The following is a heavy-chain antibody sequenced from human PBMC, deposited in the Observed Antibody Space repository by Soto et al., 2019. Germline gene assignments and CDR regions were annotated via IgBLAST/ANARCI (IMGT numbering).Heavy chain of an antibody. D-gene: IGHD6-19*01. J-gene: IGHJ6*02. Sequence: QVQLVESGGGVVQPGRSLRLSCAASGFTFSSYGMHWVRQAPGKGLEWVAVISYDGSNKYYADSVKGRFTISRDNSKNTLYLQMNSLRAEDTAVYYCAKDRGLARDYYYSGMDVWGQGTTVTVSS. V-gene: IGHV3-30*18. CDR2: ISYDGSNK. CDR3: AKDRGLARDYYYSGMDV. CDR1: GFTFSSYG.